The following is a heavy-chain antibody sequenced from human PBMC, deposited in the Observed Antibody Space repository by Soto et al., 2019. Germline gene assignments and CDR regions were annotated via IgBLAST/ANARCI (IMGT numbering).Heavy chain of an antibody. CDR2: IYYSGST. CDR3: ARSQTTVTSYDY. D-gene: IGHD4-17*01. Sequence: SETLSLTCTVSGGSISSDYWSWIRQPPGMGLEWIGYIYYSGSTNYNPSLKSRVTISVDTSKKQFSLKLSSVTAADTAVYYCARSQTTVTSYDYWGQGTLVTVPQ. J-gene: IGHJ4*02. V-gene: IGHV4-59*12. CDR1: GGSISSDY.